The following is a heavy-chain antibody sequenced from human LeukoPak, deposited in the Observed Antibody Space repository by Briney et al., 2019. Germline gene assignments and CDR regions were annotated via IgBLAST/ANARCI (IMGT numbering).Heavy chain of an antibody. V-gene: IGHV4-59*08. D-gene: IGHD3-22*01. CDR3: ARLWAYDSSGFDCFDY. J-gene: IGHJ4*02. Sequence: SETLSLTCTVSGGSISSYYWSWLRQPPGKGLEWIGYIYYSGSTNYNPSLKSRVTISVDTSKNQFSLKLSSVTAADTAVYYCARLWAYDSSGFDCFDYWGQGTLVTVSS. CDR2: IYYSGST. CDR1: GGSISSYY.